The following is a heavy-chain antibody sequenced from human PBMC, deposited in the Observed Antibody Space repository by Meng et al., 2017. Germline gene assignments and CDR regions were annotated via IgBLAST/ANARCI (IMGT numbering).Heavy chain of an antibody. CDR3: AISWYGYFDY. J-gene: IGHJ4*02. Sequence: SQTLSLTGAISGDSVSSNSAIWSWIRQSPSRGLEWLGRTYYRSKWYNDYAVSVKSRITINADTSKNQLSLQLNSVTPEDTAVYYCAISWYGYFDYWGQGTLVTVSS. D-gene: IGHD6-13*01. V-gene: IGHV6-1*01. CDR2: TYYRSKWYN. CDR1: GDSVSSNSAI.